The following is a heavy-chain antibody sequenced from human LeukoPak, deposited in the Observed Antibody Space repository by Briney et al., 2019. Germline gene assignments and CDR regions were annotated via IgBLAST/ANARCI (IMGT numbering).Heavy chain of an antibody. CDR1: GFTFSSYS. D-gene: IGHD6-6*01. V-gene: IGHV3-21*01. CDR2: ISSSSSYI. Sequence: PGGFLRLTCAASGFTFSSYSMNWVRQAPGKGLGWVSSISSSSSYIYYADSVKGRFTISRDNAKNSLYLQMNSLRAEDTAVYYCARDPLVQSHWGQGTLVTVSS. J-gene: IGHJ4*02. CDR3: ARDPLVQSH.